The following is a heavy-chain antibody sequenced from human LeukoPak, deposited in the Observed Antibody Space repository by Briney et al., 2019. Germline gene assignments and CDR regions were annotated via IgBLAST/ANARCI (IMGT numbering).Heavy chain of an antibody. CDR2: ISHDGRNE. V-gene: IGHV3-30*04. J-gene: IGHJ4*02. CDR3: ARGSGDEQWLVRY. Sequence: GGSLRLSCAASGFAFSSSAVHWVRQAPGKGLEWVAVISHDGRNEYYADSVKGRFTISRDNSKNTLYLQMNSLRSDDTAVYYCARGSGDEQWLVRYWGQGTLVTVSS. D-gene: IGHD6-19*01. CDR1: GFAFSSSA.